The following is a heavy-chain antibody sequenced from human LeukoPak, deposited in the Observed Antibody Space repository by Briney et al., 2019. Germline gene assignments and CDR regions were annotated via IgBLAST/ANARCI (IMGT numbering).Heavy chain of an antibody. J-gene: IGHJ4*02. CDR3: ARVSTDTYYYDSPYFDY. D-gene: IGHD3-22*01. V-gene: IGHV1-69*04. Sequence: GASVKVSCKASGYTFTGYYMHWVRQAPGQGLEWMGRIIPILGIANYAQKFQGRVTITADKSTSTAYMELSSLRSEDTAVYYCARVSTDTYYYDSPYFDYWGQGTLVTVSS. CDR2: IIPILGIA. CDR1: GYTFTGYY.